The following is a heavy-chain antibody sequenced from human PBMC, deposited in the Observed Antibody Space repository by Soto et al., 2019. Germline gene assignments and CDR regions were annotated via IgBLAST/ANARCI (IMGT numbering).Heavy chain of an antibody. J-gene: IGHJ6*03. Sequence: QVQLLQSGAEVKEPGASVKVSCTASGYTFKSHKITWVRQAHGEGLEWMGWINTFKGDTNYAEKFQGRVTMTTDTSTDTAYMELTSLRSDDTAVYYCARVLTDDSASSPWSRNWGQNFYYYMDVWGKGTTVTVSS. CDR2: INTFKGDT. D-gene: IGHD2-2*01. CDR3: ARVLTDDSASSPWSRNWGQNFYYYMDV. V-gene: IGHV1-18*01. CDR1: GYTFKSHK.